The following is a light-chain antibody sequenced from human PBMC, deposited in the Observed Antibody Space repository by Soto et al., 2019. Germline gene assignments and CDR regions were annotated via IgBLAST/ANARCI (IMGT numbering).Light chain of an antibody. CDR2: AAS. CDR1: QSISSY. V-gene: IGKV1-27*01. J-gene: IGKJ1*01. Sequence: DIQMTQSPSSLSASVGDRVTITCRASQSISSYLNWYQQKPGQVPNLLIYAASTLQSGVPSRFSGSGSGTDFTLTITGLQPEDVATYYCQNYNSAPWTFGQGTKVDIK. CDR3: QNYNSAPWT.